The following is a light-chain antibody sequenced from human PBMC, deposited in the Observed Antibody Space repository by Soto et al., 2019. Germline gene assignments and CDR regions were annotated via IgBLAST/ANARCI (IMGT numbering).Light chain of an antibody. V-gene: IGKV1-39*01. CDR2: AAS. Sequence: DIQMTQSPSSLSASVGDRVTIAVRASQSISSYLNWYKQKTGKAPKLLIYAASSLQSGVPSRFSGSGSGTEFTLTISRLEPEDFAVYFCQQYGTSPPITFGQGTRLEIK. CDR1: QSISSY. J-gene: IGKJ5*01. CDR3: QQYGTSPPIT.